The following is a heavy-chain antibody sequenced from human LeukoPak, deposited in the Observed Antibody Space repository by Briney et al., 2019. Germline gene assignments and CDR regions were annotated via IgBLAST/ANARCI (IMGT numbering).Heavy chain of an antibody. D-gene: IGHD6-19*01. CDR1: GGSISSYY. Sequence: PSETLSLTCTVSGGSISSYYWTWIRQPAGKGLEWIGRMYSSGSTDYNPSLKSRLTMSLDTSKNQISLELTSVTAADTALYYCARAVAGIDYWGQRTLVTVSS. CDR2: MYSSGST. V-gene: IGHV4-4*07. J-gene: IGHJ4*02. CDR3: ARAVAGIDY.